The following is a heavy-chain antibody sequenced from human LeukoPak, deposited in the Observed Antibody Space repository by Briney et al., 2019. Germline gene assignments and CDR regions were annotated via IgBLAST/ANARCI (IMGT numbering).Heavy chain of an antibody. V-gene: IGHV1-18*01. CDR3: ARDGASVAEAYYYGMDV. J-gene: IGHJ6*02. D-gene: IGHD6-19*01. CDR1: GYTFTSYG. Sequence: ASVKVSCKASGYTFTSYGISWVRQAPGQGLEWMGWISAYNGSTNYAQKLQGRVTMTTDTSTSTAYMELRSLRSDDTAVYYCARDGASVAEAYYYGMDVWGQGTTVTVSS. CDR2: ISAYNGST.